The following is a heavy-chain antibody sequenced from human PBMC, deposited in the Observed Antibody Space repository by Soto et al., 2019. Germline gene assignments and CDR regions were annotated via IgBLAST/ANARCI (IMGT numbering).Heavy chain of an antibody. CDR2: ISSRSDTL. Sequence: GGSLRLSCEGSGFTFSAYAMNWVRQAPGKGLEWVSYISSRSDTLYYADSVRGRFTISRDNAKNSVYLQVNNLRDEDTAVYYCARDWDIVILSVPIPNYNYGMDVWGQGTTVTVSS. D-gene: IGHD2-15*01. V-gene: IGHV3-48*02. CDR3: ARDWDIVILSVPIPNYNYGMDV. J-gene: IGHJ6*02. CDR1: GFTFSAYA.